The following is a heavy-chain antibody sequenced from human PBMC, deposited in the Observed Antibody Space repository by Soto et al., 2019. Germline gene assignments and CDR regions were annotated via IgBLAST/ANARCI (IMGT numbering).Heavy chain of an antibody. CDR1: GGTFSSYA. CDR3: ARGGKERFRGSGMDV. CDR2: IISMFGAA. D-gene: IGHD1-1*01. J-gene: IGHJ6*02. Sequence: QVQLVQSGAEVRKPGSSVKVSCKASGGTFSSYAISWVRQVPGQGLEWIGEIISMFGAAMYAQKFQGRVTITADESASTAYMELSSLRSEDTATYYCARGGKERFRGSGMDVWGQGTTVTVS. V-gene: IGHV1-69*01.